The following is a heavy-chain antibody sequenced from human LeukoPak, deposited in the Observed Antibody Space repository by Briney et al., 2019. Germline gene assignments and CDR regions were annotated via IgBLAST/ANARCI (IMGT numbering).Heavy chain of an antibody. D-gene: IGHD3-10*01. CDR1: GFTFSSYA. J-gene: IGHJ6*03. CDR2: ISGSGGST. CDR3: AKSSRGYYYYYMDV. Sequence: PGGSLRLACAASGFTFSSYAMSWVRQAPGKGLGWVSAISGSGGSTYYADSVKGRFTISRDNSKNTLYLQMNSLRAEDTAVYYCAKSSRGYYYYYMDVWGKGTTVTVSS. V-gene: IGHV3-23*01.